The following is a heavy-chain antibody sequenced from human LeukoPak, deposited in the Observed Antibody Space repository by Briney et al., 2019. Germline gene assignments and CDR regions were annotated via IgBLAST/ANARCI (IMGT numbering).Heavy chain of an antibody. D-gene: IGHD2-15*01. J-gene: IGHJ4*02. V-gene: IGHV3-7*01. CDR3: AREDGYCSGGNCYSYFDS. CDR2: IKKTGSET. CDR1: GFTFTNYA. Sequence: PGGSLRLSCAASGFTFTNYAMSWARQAPGKGLEWVAYIKKTGSETYYVDSVKGRFTITRDNTRNSLFLQMYSLRAEDTAVYFCAREDGYCSGGNCYSYFDSWGQGTLVTVSS.